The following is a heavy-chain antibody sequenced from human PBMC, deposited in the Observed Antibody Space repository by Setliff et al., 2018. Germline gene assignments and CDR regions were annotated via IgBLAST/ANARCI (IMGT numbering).Heavy chain of an antibody. CDR3: AREELWFGELASYYNYGMDV. V-gene: IGHV3-21*01. CDR2: ISSSSSYI. J-gene: IGHJ6*02. Sequence: ETLSLTCAVSGYSISSGYYWGWIRQPPGKGLEWVSSISSSSSYIYYADSVKGRFTISRDNAKNSLYLQMNSLRAEDTAVYYCAREELWFGELASYYNYGMDVWGQGTTVTVSS. D-gene: IGHD3-10*01. CDR1: GYSISSGYY.